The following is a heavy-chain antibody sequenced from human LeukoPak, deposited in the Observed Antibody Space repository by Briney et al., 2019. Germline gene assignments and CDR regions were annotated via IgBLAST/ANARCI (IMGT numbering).Heavy chain of an antibody. D-gene: IGHD4-17*01. Sequence: SETLSLTCAVYGGSFSGHYWSWIRQPPGKGLEWIGEINHSGSTNYNPSLKSRVTISVDTSKNQFSLKLSSVTAADTAVYYCARGLRKRTKSLDYWGQGTLVTVSS. CDR2: INHSGST. V-gene: IGHV4-34*01. J-gene: IGHJ4*02. CDR1: GGSFSGHY. CDR3: ARGLRKRTKSLDY.